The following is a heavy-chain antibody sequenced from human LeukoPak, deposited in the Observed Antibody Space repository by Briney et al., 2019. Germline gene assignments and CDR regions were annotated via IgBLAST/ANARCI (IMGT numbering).Heavy chain of an antibody. V-gene: IGHV3-30*04. Sequence: GGSLRLSCVGSGFNFGTYAMDWVRQAPGKGLEWVCDISYDGGYASYAAAVRDRFTISRDNSRNTLFLQINSLRPEDAAVYYCATESSLSNWGQGTLVTVSS. CDR1: GFNFGTYA. CDR2: ISYDGGYA. CDR3: ATESSLSN. J-gene: IGHJ4*02.